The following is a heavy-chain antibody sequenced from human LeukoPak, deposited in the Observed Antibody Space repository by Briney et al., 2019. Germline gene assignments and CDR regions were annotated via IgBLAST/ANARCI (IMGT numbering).Heavy chain of an antibody. J-gene: IGHJ4*02. CDR1: GFTFSSYG. CDR2: ISDDGSNK. V-gene: IGHV3-30*18. CDR3: AKDVVGYCSTATCSYFDY. Sequence: QSGGSLRLSCAASGFTFSSYGMHWVRQAPGKGLEWVAVISDDGSNKYYADSVKGRFTISRDNSKNTLYLQMNSLRPEDTAVYYCAKDVVGYCSTATCSYFDYWGQGTSVTVSS. D-gene: IGHD2-2*01.